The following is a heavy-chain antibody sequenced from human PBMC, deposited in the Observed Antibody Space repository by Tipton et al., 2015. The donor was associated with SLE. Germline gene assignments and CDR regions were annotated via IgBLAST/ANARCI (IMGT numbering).Heavy chain of an antibody. D-gene: IGHD3-10*01. CDR3: ARGSGWIINY. CDR1: GFTFSSYW. CDR2: INEDGSEK. Sequence: SLRLSCAVSGFTFSSYWMHWVRQAPGKGLEWVADINEDGSEKQYVDSVKGRFTIFRDNVKKSLSLQMDSLRAEDTAIYYCARGSGWIINYWGQGTLVTVSP. J-gene: IGHJ4*02. V-gene: IGHV3-7*05.